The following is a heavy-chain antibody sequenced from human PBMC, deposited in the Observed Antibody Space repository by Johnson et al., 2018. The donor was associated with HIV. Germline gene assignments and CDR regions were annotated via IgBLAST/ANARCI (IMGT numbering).Heavy chain of an antibody. CDR1: EFTFNSYW. J-gene: IGHJ3*01. CDR3: ARGFVRISMILVADAFDL. CDR2: ISYDGSNK. V-gene: IGHV3-30-3*01. D-gene: IGHD3-22*01. Sequence: QVQLVESGGGLVQPGGSLRLSCAGSEFTFNSYWMSWVRQAPGEGLEWVAVISYDGSNKYYADSVKGQFTISRDNSKNTLYLQMNSLRGEDTALYYCARGFVRISMILVADAFDLWGQGTMVTVSS.